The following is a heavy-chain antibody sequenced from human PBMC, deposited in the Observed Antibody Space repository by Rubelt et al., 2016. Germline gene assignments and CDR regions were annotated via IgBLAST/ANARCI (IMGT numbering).Heavy chain of an antibody. V-gene: IGHV5-51*01. D-gene: IGHD4-23*01. Sequence: EVQLVQSGAEVKKPGESLKISCQGTGYSSSTYWINWLRQMPGKGLEWRGVIEPGDSDTRYCPAIQGQVTSPTDTSTNTASAQWGSVSASDTAMYYCARHAGDGGNTEDWFDPWGQGTLVTVSS. J-gene: IGHJ5*02. CDR3: ARHAGDGGNTEDWFDP. CDR2: IEPGDSDT. CDR1: GYSSSTYW.